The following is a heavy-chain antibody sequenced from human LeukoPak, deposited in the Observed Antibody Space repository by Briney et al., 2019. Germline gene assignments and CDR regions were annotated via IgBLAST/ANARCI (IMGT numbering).Heavy chain of an antibody. J-gene: IGHJ4*02. CDR3: ARDGGYCSGGSCRASYFDY. CDR1: GFTFDDYG. V-gene: IGHV3-20*04. Sequence: PGGSLRLSCAASGFTFDDYGMSWVRQAPGKGLEWVSGINWNGGSTGYAGSVKGRFTISRDNAKNSLYLQMNSLRAEDTALYYCARDGGYCSGGSCRASYFDYWGQGTLVTVSS. D-gene: IGHD2-15*01. CDR2: INWNGGST.